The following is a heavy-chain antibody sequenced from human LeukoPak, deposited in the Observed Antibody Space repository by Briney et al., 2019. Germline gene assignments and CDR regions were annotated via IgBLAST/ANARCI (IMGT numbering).Heavy chain of an antibody. Sequence: GAPVKVSCKASGGTFSSYTISWVRQAPGQGLEWMGRIIPILGIANYAQKFQGRVTITADKSTSTAYMELSSLRSEDTAVYYCARDDPDYSSFDPWGQGTLVTISS. D-gene: IGHD4-11*01. V-gene: IGHV1-69*04. CDR2: IIPILGIA. CDR1: GGTFSSYT. CDR3: ARDDPDYSSFDP. J-gene: IGHJ5*02.